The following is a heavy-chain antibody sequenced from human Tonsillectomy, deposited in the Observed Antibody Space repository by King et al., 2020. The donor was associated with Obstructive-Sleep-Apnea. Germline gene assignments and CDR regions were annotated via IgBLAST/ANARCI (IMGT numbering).Heavy chain of an antibody. CDR1: GGSISSGGYY. V-gene: IGHV4-31*03. D-gene: IGHD6-13*01. Sequence: QLQESGPGLVKPSQTLSLTCTVSGGSISSGGYYWSWIRQHPGKGLEWIGYIYYSGSTYYNPSLQSRVTISVDTSKNQFSLKLTSMTAADTAVYYCSRGSSSWHFFDYWGQGTLVTVSS. J-gene: IGHJ4*02. CDR3: SRGSSSWHFFDY. CDR2: IYYSGST.